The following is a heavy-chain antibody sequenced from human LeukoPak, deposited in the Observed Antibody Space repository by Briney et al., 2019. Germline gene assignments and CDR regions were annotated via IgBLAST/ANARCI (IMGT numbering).Heavy chain of an antibody. Sequence: GGSLRLSCAASGFTFSSYAMNWVRQAPGKGLEWVSAISGSGGSTYYADSVKGRFTSSRDNSKNTLYLQMNSLRAEDTAVYYCAKDRPHPSVEPTNFDYWGQGTLVTVSS. J-gene: IGHJ4*02. CDR1: GFTFSSYA. D-gene: IGHD5/OR15-5a*01. V-gene: IGHV3-23*01. CDR2: ISGSGGST. CDR3: AKDRPHPSVEPTNFDY.